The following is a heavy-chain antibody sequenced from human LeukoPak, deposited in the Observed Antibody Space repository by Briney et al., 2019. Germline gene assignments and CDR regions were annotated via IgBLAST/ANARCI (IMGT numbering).Heavy chain of an antibody. CDR2: INVDGSET. Sequence: GGSLRLSCAASGFTFRGYWMSWVRQAPGRGLEWVAQINVDGSETYYGDSVKGRFTISRDNANNLLYLQMNSLRAEDTAVYYCARGGSSRFDYWGQGALVTVSS. CDR1: GFTFRGYW. CDR3: ARGGSSRFDY. J-gene: IGHJ4*02. V-gene: IGHV3-7*04. D-gene: IGHD2-15*01.